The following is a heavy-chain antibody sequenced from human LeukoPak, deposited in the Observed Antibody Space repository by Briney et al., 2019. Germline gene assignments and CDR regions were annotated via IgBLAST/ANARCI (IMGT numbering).Heavy chain of an antibody. CDR1: GYTFTDYF. D-gene: IGHD2-2*01. CDR3: ARSRTHCSSTSCYGRGYAFDI. CDR2: INPNSGGT. Sequence: GASVKVSCKASGYTFTDYFIHWVRQAPGQGLEWMGWINPNSGGTKYAQKFQGRVTMTRDMSTSTVYMELSSLRSEDTAVYYCARSRTHCSSTSCYGRGYAFDIWGQGTMVTVSS. V-gene: IGHV1-2*02. J-gene: IGHJ3*02.